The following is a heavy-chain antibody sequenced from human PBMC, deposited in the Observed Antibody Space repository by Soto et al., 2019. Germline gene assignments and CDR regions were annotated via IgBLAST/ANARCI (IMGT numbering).Heavy chain of an antibody. CDR1: GGTFSSYA. CDR3: ARVTDYGQYYYGMDV. CDR2: IIPIFGTA. Sequence: QVQLVQSGAEVTKPGSSVKVSCKAYGGTFSSYAISWVRQAPGQGLEWMGGIIPIFGTANYGQQLQGRVTITADESTSTAYMELSSLRSEDTAVYYCARVTDYGQYYYGMDVWGQGTTVTVSS. D-gene: IGHD4-17*01. J-gene: IGHJ6*02. V-gene: IGHV1-69*01.